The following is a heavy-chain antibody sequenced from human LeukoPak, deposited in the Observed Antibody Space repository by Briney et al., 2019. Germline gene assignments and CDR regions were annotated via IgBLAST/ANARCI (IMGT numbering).Heavy chain of an antibody. V-gene: IGHV1-3*03. CDR1: GYTFTSYA. D-gene: IGHD1-1*01. J-gene: IGHJ6*03. CDR2: INAGNGNT. Sequence: GASVKVSCKASGYTFTSYAMHWVRQAPGQRLEWMGWINAGNGNTKYSQEFQGRVTITRDTSASTAYMELSSLRSEDMAVYYCARGVYWNDGDSSYYYYYMDVWGKGTTVTVSS. CDR3: ARGVYWNDGDSSYYYYYMDV.